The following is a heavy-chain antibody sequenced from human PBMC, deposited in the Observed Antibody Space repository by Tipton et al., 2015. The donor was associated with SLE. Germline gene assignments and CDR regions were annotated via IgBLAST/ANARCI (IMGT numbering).Heavy chain of an antibody. CDR1: GFAFSSYA. Sequence: GSLRLSCAASGFAFSSYAMCWVRQAPGKGLEWVSTIIDSGGRTYNADSVKGRFTISRDDSKNTLYLHMNSLGADDTAVYYCARAPPGNFWSAYYSGSPFDYWGQGTLVTVSP. D-gene: IGHD3-3*01. CDR2: IIDSGGRT. J-gene: IGHJ4*02. V-gene: IGHV3-23*01. CDR3: ARAPPGNFWSAYYSGSPFDY.